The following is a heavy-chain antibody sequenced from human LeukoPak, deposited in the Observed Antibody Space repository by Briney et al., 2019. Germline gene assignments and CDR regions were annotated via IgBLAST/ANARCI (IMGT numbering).Heavy chain of an antibody. CDR3: AKESSVFCTDGVCSLDY. CDR2: ISWDSANI. CDR1: GFTFSSYA. V-gene: IGHV3-9*01. D-gene: IGHD2-8*01. J-gene: IGHJ4*02. Sequence: GGSLRLSCAASGFTFSSYAMSWVRQAPGKGLEWVSGISWDSANIGYADSVKGRFTISRDNTKDSLYLQLNSLRAEDTAFYFCAKESSVFCTDGVCSLDYWGQGSLVTVSS.